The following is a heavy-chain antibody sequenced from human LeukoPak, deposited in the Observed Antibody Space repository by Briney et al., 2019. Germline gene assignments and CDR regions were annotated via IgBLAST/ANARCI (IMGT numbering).Heavy chain of an antibody. D-gene: IGHD5-12*01. Sequence: GGSLRLSCAASGFTFSDAWMSWVRQAPGKGLEWVGRIKSKNDGGTTEYAAPVRGRFTISRDDSENTLSLQMYSLKIEDTAVYYCTKVIRGYSGSIDYWGQGTLVSVSS. CDR2: IKSKNDGGTT. J-gene: IGHJ4*02. CDR3: TKVIRGYSGSIDY. CDR1: GFTFSDAW. V-gene: IGHV3-15*01.